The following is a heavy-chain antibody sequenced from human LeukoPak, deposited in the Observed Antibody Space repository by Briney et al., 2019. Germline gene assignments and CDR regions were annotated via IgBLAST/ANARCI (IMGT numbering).Heavy chain of an antibody. V-gene: IGHV3-23*01. D-gene: IGHD2-15*01. CDR3: AREYGGSCYDY. CDR2: ITASGAST. J-gene: IGHJ4*02. Sequence: GGSLRLSCAVSGFTFIKYSMTWVRQAPGKGLEWVSAITASGASTDYADSVKGRFTISRDNAKNTLYLQMNSLRAEDTAVYYCAREYGGSCYDYWGQGTLVTVSS. CDR1: GFTFIKYS.